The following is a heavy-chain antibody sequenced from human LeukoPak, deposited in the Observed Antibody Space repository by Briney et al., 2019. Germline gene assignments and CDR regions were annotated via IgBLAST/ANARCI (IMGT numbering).Heavy chain of an antibody. CDR1: GYTFTGYY. Sequence: ASVNVSCKASGYTFTGYYMHWVRQAPGQGLEWMGWINPNSGGTNYAQKFQGRVTMTRDTSISTAYMELSRLRSDDTAVYYCARLPSYWELTDYWGQGTLVTVSS. CDR2: INPNSGGT. CDR3: ARLPSYWELTDY. J-gene: IGHJ4*02. D-gene: IGHD1-26*01. V-gene: IGHV1-2*02.